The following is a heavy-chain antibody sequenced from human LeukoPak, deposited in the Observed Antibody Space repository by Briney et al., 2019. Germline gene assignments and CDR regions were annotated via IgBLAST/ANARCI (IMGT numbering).Heavy chain of an antibody. CDR2: MKQGGSEK. Sequence: GGSLRLSCAASGFTFSIYWMSWVRQAPGKGLEWVANMKQGGSEKYYVDSVKGRFTISRDNAKNSLYLQMNSLRAEDTAVYYCARVPHYASGTYYKRFPLYFDYWGQGTLVTVSS. V-gene: IGHV3-7*01. CDR3: ARVPHYASGTYYKRFPLYFDY. D-gene: IGHD3-10*01. J-gene: IGHJ4*02. CDR1: GFTFSIYW.